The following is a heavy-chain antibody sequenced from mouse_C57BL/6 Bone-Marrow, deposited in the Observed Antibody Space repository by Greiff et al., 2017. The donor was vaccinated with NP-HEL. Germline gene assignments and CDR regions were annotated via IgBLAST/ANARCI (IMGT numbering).Heavy chain of an antibody. J-gene: IGHJ3*01. Sequence: VQLQQSGAELARPGASVKLSCKASGYTFTSYGISWVKQRTGQGLEWIGEIYPRSGNTYYNEKFKGKATLTADKSSSTAYMELRSLTSEDSAVYFCARGRYGNYLAWFADWGQGTLVTVSA. CDR2: IYPRSGNT. V-gene: IGHV1-81*01. CDR3: ARGRYGNYLAWFAD. D-gene: IGHD2-10*02. CDR1: GYTFTSYG.